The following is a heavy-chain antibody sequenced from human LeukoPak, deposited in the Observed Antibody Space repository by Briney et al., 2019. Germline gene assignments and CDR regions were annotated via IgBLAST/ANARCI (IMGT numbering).Heavy chain of an antibody. V-gene: IGHV1-18*01. CDR1: GYTFTSYG. CDR2: ISAYNGNT. CDR3: ARAPSYSSSSNWFDP. Sequence: ASVKVSCKASGYTFTSYGTSWVRQAPGQGLEWMGWISAYNGNTNYAQKLQGRVTMTTDTSTSTAYMELRSLRSDDTAVYYCARAPSYSSSSNWFDPWGQGTLVTVSS. J-gene: IGHJ5*02. D-gene: IGHD6-13*01.